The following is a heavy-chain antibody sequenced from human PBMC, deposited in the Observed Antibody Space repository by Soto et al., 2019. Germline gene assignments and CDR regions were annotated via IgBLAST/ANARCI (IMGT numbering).Heavy chain of an antibody. V-gene: IGHV4-34*01. Sequence: QVQLHQWGAGLLKPSETLSLTCAVYGGSFSGYYWSWIRQPPGKGLEWIGEINHSGSTKYNPSLKRRVTISIDTSKNQFSLNLNSVTAADTAVYYCAVYDILIADDINWFYPWGQGTLVTVSS. CDR2: INHSGST. CDR3: AVYDILIADDINWFYP. CDR1: GGSFSGYY. D-gene: IGHD3-9*01. J-gene: IGHJ5*02.